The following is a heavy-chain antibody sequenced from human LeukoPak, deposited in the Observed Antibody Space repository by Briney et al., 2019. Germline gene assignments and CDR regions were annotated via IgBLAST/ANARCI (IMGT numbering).Heavy chain of an antibody. J-gene: IGHJ4*02. CDR2: ISAYNGNT. Sequence: ASVKVSCKASGYTFRSFGISWVRQAPGQGLEWMGWISAYNGNTNYAQKIQGRVTMTTDTSTSTAYMELRSLRSDDTAVYYCARYGDYPTIDYWGQGTLVTVSS. D-gene: IGHD4-17*01. CDR1: GYTFRSFG. V-gene: IGHV1-18*01. CDR3: ARYGDYPTIDY.